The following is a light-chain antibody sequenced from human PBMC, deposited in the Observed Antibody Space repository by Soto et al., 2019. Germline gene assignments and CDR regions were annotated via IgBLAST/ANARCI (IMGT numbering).Light chain of an antibody. CDR3: SSYTSSSTLV. J-gene: IGLJ2*01. CDR2: GVS. Sequence: QSALTQPPSVSGSPGQSVTISCTGTSSDVGSYNRVSWYQQPPGTAPKLIIYGVSNRPSGVPDRFSGSKSGNTASLTISGLQAEDEADYYCSSYTSSSTLVFGGGTKLTVL. CDR1: SSDVGSYNR. V-gene: IGLV2-18*02.